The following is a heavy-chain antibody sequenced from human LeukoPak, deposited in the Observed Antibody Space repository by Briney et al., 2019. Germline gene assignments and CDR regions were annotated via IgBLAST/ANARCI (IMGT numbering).Heavy chain of an antibody. CDR3: ARERSLVILGYEFDY. V-gene: IGHV3-7*01. Sequence: GGSLRLSCATSGFTFSRYWMSWVRQAPGKGLEWVANIKQDGSEKYYVDSVKGRFTISRDYAKNSLYLQMNSLRAEDTAVYYCARERSLVILGYEFDYWGQGTLVTVSS. J-gene: IGHJ4*02. D-gene: IGHD6-13*01. CDR2: IKQDGSEK. CDR1: GFTFSRYW.